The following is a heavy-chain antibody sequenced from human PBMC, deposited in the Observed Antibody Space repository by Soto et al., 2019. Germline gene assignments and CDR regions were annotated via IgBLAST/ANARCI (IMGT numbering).Heavy chain of an antibody. CDR2: IYRTGST. D-gene: IGHD1-7*01. Sequence: SETLSLTCAVSGGSFTSNNWWTWVRQPPGQGLEWIGEIYRTGSTNYNPSLNSRVTISLDKSENQFSLKVTSLTAADTAVYYCASRDPGTSVDYWGQGTLVTVSS. CDR1: GGSFTSNNW. J-gene: IGHJ4*02. V-gene: IGHV4-4*02. CDR3: ASRDPGTSVDY.